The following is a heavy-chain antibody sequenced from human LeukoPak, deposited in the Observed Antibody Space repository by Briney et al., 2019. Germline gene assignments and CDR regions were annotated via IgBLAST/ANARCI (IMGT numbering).Heavy chain of an antibody. J-gene: IGHJ4*02. CDR1: GFTVSSNY. Sequence: EGSLRLSCAASGFTVSSNYMSWVRQAPGKGLEWVSAISGSGGSTYYADSVKGRFTISRDNSKNTLYLQMNSLRAEDAAVYYCAKERYGDYPFDYWGQGTLVTVSS. V-gene: IGHV3-23*01. CDR3: AKERYGDYPFDY. D-gene: IGHD4-17*01. CDR2: ISGSGGST.